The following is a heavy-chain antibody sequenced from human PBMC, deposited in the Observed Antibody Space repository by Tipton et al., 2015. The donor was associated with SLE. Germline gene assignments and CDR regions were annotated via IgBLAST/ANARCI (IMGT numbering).Heavy chain of an antibody. V-gene: IGHV5-51*03. Sequence: QLVQSGVEVKKPGESLKISCTSSGYRFGSYWIGWVRQMPGKGLEWMGIIYPCDSDTKYSPSFQGQVTISADKSISTAYLQWNSLRASDTAMYYCARLQAVLRGYYMYVWGKGSTCIVSS. CDR2: IYPCDSDT. D-gene: IGHD2/OR15-2a*01. J-gene: IGHJ6*03. CDR3: ARLQAVLRGYYMYV. CDR1: GYRFGSYW.